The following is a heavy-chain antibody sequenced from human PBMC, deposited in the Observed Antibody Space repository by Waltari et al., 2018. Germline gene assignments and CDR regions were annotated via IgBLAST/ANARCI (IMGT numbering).Heavy chain of an antibody. CDR2: IYYSGST. CDR3: AKTQWELLPLYYYYMDV. D-gene: IGHD1-26*01. CDR1: GGSTSSNSYY. Sequence: QLQLQESGPGLVKPSETLSLTCTVSGGSTSSNSYYCGWCRPPPGKGLGWIGNIYYSGSTYYNPSLKSRVTISVDTSKNQFSLKLSSMTAADTAIYYCAKTQWELLPLYYYYMDVWGKGTTVTVSS. J-gene: IGHJ6*03. V-gene: IGHV4-39*01.